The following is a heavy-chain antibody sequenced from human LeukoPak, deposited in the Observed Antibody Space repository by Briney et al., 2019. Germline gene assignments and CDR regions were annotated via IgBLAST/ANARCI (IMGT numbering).Heavy chain of an antibody. CDR2: NYSGAST. CDR1: GLTISDNF. Sequence: GGSLRLSCAASGLTISDNFMGWVRQTPGKGLEWVSLNYSGASTYSADSVKGRFIISRDNSKNTLHLQMNSLRVEDTAVYSCARDTDYYGSGRHGYFDHWGQGTLVTVSS. J-gene: IGHJ1*01. D-gene: IGHD3-10*01. V-gene: IGHV3-66*01. CDR3: ARDTDYYGSGRHGYFDH.